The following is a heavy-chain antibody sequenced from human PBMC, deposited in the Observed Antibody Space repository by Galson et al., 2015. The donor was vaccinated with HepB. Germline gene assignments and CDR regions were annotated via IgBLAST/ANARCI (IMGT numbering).Heavy chain of an antibody. CDR3: ARGGLLLWFGGFQSRSLETNWFDP. J-gene: IGHJ5*02. CDR1: GFTVSSDY. CDR2: IYSGGST. Sequence: SLRLSCAASGFTVSSDYMSWVRQAPGKGLEWVSVIYSGGSTYYADSVKGRFTISRDNSKNTLYLQMNSLRAEDTAVYYCARGGLLLWFGGFQSRSLETNWFDPWGLGTLVTVSS. D-gene: IGHD3-10*01. V-gene: IGHV3-66*02.